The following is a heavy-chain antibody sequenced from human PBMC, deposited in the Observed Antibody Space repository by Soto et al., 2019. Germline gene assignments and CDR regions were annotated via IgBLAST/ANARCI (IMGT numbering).Heavy chain of an antibody. CDR2: ISSNGGST. CDR3: VCITVSTAGFSDY. Sequence: RGSLILSCSASGFTFSTYAMHGVRQAPGKGLEYVSAISSNGGSTYYADSVKGRFTISRDNSKNTLYLQMSSLRAEDTAVYYCVCITVSTAGFSDYWCKGT. CDR1: GFTFSTYA. J-gene: IGHJ4*02. V-gene: IGHV3-64D*08. D-gene: IGHD6-6*01.